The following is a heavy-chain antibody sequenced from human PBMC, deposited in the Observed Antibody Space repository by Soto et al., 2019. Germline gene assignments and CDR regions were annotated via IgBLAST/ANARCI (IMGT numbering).Heavy chain of an antibody. CDR1: GVTFSSET. V-gene: IGHV1-69*01. Sequence: QVQLVQSGADVKKPGSSVKVSCQASGVTFSSETLGWVRQAPGQGLEWVGGIIPLFGTASYAQKFQGRVTFTADESTFTVYMVLSSLRSDDTAVYFCSTELGENPASPFDAWGQGTLVTVSS. J-gene: IGHJ4*02. CDR3: STELGENPASPFDA. CDR2: IIPLFGTA. D-gene: IGHD3-10*01.